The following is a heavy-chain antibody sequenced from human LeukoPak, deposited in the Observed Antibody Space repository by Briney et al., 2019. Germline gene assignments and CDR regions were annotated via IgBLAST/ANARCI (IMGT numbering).Heavy chain of an antibody. CDR1: GFTFPRYA. CDR2: IICSGGST. Sequence: VPLRRSSPAPGFTFPRYAMTWVRSATGKGLEWVSTIICSGGSTSNADSAKGRVTISREKSTKTLYLQMNSMRAEDTAVYYCAKDRVSPVVVTAFDYWGQGTLVTVSS. J-gene: IGHJ4*02. CDR3: AKDRVSPVVVTAFDY. D-gene: IGHD2-21*02. V-gene: IGHV3-23*01.